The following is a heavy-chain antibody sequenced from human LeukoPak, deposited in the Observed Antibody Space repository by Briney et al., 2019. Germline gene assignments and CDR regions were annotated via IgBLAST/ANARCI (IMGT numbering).Heavy chain of an antibody. J-gene: IGHJ4*02. CDR1: GYTFTGYY. V-gene: IGHV1-2*02. D-gene: IGHD6-19*01. CDR2: INPNSGGT. CDR3: ARVGQWPHYYFDY. Sequence: ASVKVSCEASGYTFTGYYMHWVRQAPGQGLEWMGWINPNSGGTNYAQKFQGRVTMTRDTSISTAYMELSRLRSDDTAVYYCARVGQWPHYYFDYWGQGTLVTVSS.